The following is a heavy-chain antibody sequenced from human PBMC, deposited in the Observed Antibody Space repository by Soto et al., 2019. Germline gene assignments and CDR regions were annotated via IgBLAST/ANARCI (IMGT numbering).Heavy chain of an antibody. V-gene: IGHV3-33*01. J-gene: IGHJ6*03. D-gene: IGHD4-4*01. CDR3: ARDWEDYSNSQDYYYYYYMDV. Sequence: PGGSLRLSCAASGFTFSSYGMHWVRQAPGKGLEWVAVIWYDGSNKYYADSVKGRFTISRDNSKNTLYLQMNSLRAEDTAVYYCARDWEDYSNSQDYYYYYYMDVWGKGTTVTVSS. CDR1: GFTFSSYG. CDR2: IWYDGSNK.